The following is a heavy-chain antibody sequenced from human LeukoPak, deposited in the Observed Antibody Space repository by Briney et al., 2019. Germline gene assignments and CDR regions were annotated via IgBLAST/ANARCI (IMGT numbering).Heavy chain of an antibody. CDR1: GGSISSYY. CDR2: IYYSGST. V-gene: IGHV4-59*01. J-gene: IGHJ4*02. D-gene: IGHD6-19*01. Sequence: SETLSLTCTVSGGSISSYYWSWIRKPPGKGLEWIGYIYYSGSTNYDPSLKSRVTISVDTSKNQFSLKLSSVTAADTAVYYCARAIRGSGWSQGVFDYWGQGTLVTVSS. CDR3: ARAIRGSGWSQGVFDY.